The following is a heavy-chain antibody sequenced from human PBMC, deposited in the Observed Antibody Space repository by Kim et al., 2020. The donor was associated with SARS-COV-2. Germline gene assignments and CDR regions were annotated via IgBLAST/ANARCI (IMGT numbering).Heavy chain of an antibody. D-gene: IGHD3-10*01. CDR2: IYYSGST. J-gene: IGHJ6*02. CDR1: GGSVSSGSYY. CDR3: ARDRTLSNGSGSPGYYGMDV. Sequence: SETLSLTCTVSGGSVSSGSYYWSWIRQPPGKGLEWIGYIYYSGSTNYNPSLKSRVTISVDTSKNQFSLKLSSVTAADTAVYYCARDRTLSNGSGSPGYYGMDVWGQGTTVTVSS. V-gene: IGHV4-61*01.